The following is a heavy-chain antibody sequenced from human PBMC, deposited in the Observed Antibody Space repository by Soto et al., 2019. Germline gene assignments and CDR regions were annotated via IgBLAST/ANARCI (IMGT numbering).Heavy chain of an antibody. D-gene: IGHD2-2*01. J-gene: IGHJ6*02. V-gene: IGHV3-15*07. Sequence: GGSLRLSCAASGFTFSNAWMNWVRQAPGKGLEWVGRIKSKTDGGTTDYAAPVKGRFTISRDDSKNTLYLQMNSLKTEDTAVYYCTTGSYCSSTSCYYYYYYGMDVWGPGTTVTVSS. CDR2: IKSKTDGGTT. CDR1: GFTFSNAW. CDR3: TTGSYCSSTSCYYYYYYGMDV.